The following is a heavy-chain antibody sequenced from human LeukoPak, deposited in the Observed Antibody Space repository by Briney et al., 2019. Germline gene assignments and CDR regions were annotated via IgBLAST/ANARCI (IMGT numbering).Heavy chain of an antibody. V-gene: IGHV3-53*01. J-gene: IGHJ6*02. Sequence: GGSLRLSCAASGFTVSSNYMSWVRQAPGKGLEWVSVIYSGGSTYYADSVKGRFTISRDNSKNTLYLQMNSLRAEDTAVYYCARAPEYCSGGSCVSYYYYGMDVWSQGTTVTVSS. D-gene: IGHD2-15*01. CDR2: IYSGGST. CDR1: GFTVSSNY. CDR3: ARAPEYCSGGSCVSYYYYGMDV.